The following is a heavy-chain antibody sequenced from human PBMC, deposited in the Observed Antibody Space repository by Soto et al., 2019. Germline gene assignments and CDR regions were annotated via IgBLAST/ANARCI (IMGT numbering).Heavy chain of an antibody. D-gene: IGHD3-10*01. CDR1: GDTFAFHS. V-gene: IGHV1-69*02. J-gene: IGHJ4*02. CDR3: ATSYGSGYRAFVY. Sequence: QVQLVQSGAEVKRPGSSVKVSCKASGDTFAFHSINWVRQAPGLGLEWMGRINPILSMSNYAQRFQGSVTMTAEKSTSTAYRVLSSLRPEDTAIYYCATSYGSGYRAFVYWGQGALVTVSS. CDR2: INPILSMS.